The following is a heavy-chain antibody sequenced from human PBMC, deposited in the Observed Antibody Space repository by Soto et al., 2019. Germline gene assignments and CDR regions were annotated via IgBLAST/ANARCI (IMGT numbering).Heavy chain of an antibody. V-gene: IGHV4-31*03. CDR3: ARGSEYYDYVWGSYRYIGAFDI. CDR1: GGSISSGGYY. D-gene: IGHD3-16*02. CDR2: IYYSGST. J-gene: IGHJ3*02. Sequence: QVQLQESGPGLVKPSQTLSLTCTVSGGSISSGGYYWSWIRQHPGKGLEWIGYIYYSGSTYYNPFLKSRVTISVDTSKNQFSLKLSSVTAADTAVYYCARGSEYYDYVWGSYRYIGAFDIWGQGTMVTVSS.